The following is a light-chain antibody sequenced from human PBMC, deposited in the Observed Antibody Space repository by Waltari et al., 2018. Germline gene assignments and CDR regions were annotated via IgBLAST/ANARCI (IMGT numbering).Light chain of an antibody. Sequence: QSALTQPASVSGSPGQSITISCTGTSSDVGTYDYVSWYQQHPGKAPKLMIYDVTKRPSGFANPFSRSKSGTTASLTISWLQAEDEADYYCSSYTTSSTVYVFGTGTKVTVL. V-gene: IGLV2-14*03. J-gene: IGLJ1*01. CDR2: DVT. CDR1: SSDVGTYDY. CDR3: SSYTTSSTVYV.